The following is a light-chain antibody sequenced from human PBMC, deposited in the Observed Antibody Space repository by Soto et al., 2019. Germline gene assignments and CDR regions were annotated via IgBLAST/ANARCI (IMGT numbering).Light chain of an antibody. J-gene: IGLJ2*01. CDR1: SSNIGSNN. CDR2: SNN. Sequence: QSVLTQTPSASGTPGQRVNISCSGSSSNIGSNNVNWYQQLPGTAPKLLIYSNNQRPSGVPDRFSGSKSGTSASLGISGLQSEDEADYYCEAWDDSLNGVVFGGGTKLTVL. V-gene: IGLV1-44*01. CDR3: EAWDDSLNGVV.